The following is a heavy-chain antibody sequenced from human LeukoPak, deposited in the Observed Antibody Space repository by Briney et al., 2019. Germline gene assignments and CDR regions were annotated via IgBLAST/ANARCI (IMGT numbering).Heavy chain of an antibody. D-gene: IGHD5-12*01. J-gene: IGHJ4*02. CDR1: GGSISSRPYY. CDR2: IYYSGST. CDR3: ARVSGYDWESFYDY. Sequence: SETLSLTCTVSGGSISSRPYYWGWVRQPPGKGLEWIGYIYYSGSTNYNPSLKSRVTISVDTSKNQFSLKLSSVTAADTAVYYCARVSGYDWESFYDYWGQGTLVTVSS. V-gene: IGHV4-61*05.